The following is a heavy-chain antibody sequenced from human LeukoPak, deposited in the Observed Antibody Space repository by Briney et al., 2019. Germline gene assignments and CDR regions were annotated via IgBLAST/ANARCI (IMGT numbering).Heavy chain of an antibody. J-gene: IGHJ6*03. Sequence: ASVRVSCKASGYTFTNYDINWVRQATGQGLEWMGWMNPYSGNTGYAQKFQGIFTITRDTSISTAYMELSSLRSEDTAVYYCARGTRYCSSASCHRGGDYSYYMDVWGKGPTVTVSS. D-gene: IGHD2-2*02. CDR1: GYTFTNYD. CDR3: ARGTRYCSSASCHRGGDYSYYMDV. CDR2: MNPYSGNT. V-gene: IGHV1-8*01.